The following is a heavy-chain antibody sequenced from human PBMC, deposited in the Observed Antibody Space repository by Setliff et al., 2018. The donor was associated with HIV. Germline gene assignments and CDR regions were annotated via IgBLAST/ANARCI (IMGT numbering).Heavy chain of an antibody. CDR3: ARVGYSSLYYYYYMDV. Sequence: SETLSLTCTVSGGSISSYYWSWIRQPPGKGLEWIGYIYTSGSTNYNPSLKSRVTTSVDTSKNQFSLKLSSVTAADAAVYYCARVGYSSLYYYYYMDVWGKGTTVTGSS. CDR1: GGSISSYY. CDR2: IYTSGST. V-gene: IGHV4-4*08. J-gene: IGHJ6*03. D-gene: IGHD6-13*01.